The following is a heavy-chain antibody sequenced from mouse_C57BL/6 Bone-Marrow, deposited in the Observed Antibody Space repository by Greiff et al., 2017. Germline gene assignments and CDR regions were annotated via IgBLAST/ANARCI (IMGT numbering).Heavy chain of an antibody. CDR3: ARHRGSSYWYFDV. CDR2: IWSDEST. J-gene: IGHJ1*03. V-gene: IGHV2-6-1*01. D-gene: IGHD1-1*01. Sequence: VQLQESGPGLVAPSQSLSITCTVSGFSLTSYGVHWVRQPPGKGLEWLVVIWSDESTTYNSALKSRLSISKDNSKSQVFLKMNSLQTDDTAMYYCARHRGSSYWYFDVWGTGTTVTVSS. CDR1: GFSLTSYG.